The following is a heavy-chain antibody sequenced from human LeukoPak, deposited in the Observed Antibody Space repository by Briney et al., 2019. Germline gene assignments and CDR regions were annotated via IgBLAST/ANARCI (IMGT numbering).Heavy chain of an antibody. CDR1: GFTFSSNY. V-gene: IGHV3-66*02. J-gene: IGHJ4*02. CDR3: ARDHGGSYADFDY. Sequence: GGSLRLSCAASGFTFSSNYMSWVRQAPGKGLEWVSVIYSGGSTYYADSVKGRFTISRDNSKNTLYLQMNSLRAEDTAVYYCARDHGGSYADFDYWGQGTLVTVSS. D-gene: IGHD1-26*01. CDR2: IYSGGST.